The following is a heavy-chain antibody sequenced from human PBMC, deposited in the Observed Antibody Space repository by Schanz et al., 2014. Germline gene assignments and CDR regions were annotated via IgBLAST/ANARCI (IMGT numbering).Heavy chain of an antibody. CDR1: GYMYTSHF. D-gene: IGHD1-26*01. Sequence: QVQLVQSGAEVKKPGASVTVSCKASGYMYTSHFLHWVRQAPGQGFEWMGWISANNGNTNKAQKLQGRVTMTTDTSTSTVYMELSSLTSDDSAVYYCARDRDQWDGNYLDYWGQGTLVTVSS. J-gene: IGHJ4*02. CDR2: ISANNGNT. V-gene: IGHV1-18*04. CDR3: ARDRDQWDGNYLDY.